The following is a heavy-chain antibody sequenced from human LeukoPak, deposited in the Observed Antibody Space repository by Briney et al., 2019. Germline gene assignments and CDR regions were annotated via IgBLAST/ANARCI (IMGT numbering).Heavy chain of an antibody. D-gene: IGHD3-3*01. CDR1: VYTFTGYY. V-gene: IGHV1-2*02. Sequence: EASVKVSCKASVYTFTGYYMHWVRQAPGQGIEWMGWINPNSGGTNYAQKFQGMVTMTRDTSISTAYMELSRLRSDDTAVYYSARAKLRFLDPDYWGQVTLVTVSS. CDR3: ARAKLRFLDPDY. J-gene: IGHJ4*02. CDR2: INPNSGGT.